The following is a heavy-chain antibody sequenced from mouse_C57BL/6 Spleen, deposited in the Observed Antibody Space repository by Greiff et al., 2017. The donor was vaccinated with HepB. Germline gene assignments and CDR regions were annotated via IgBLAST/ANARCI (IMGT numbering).Heavy chain of an antibody. CDR1: GYTFTSYW. V-gene: IGHV1-53*01. J-gene: IGHJ3*01. D-gene: IGHD1-1*01. CDR2: INPSNGGT. CDR3: AREHYGSPWFAY. Sequence: QVQLKQPGTELVKPGASVKLSCKASGYTFTSYWMHWVKQRPGQGLEWIGNINPSNGGTNYNEKFKSKATLTVDKSSSTAYMQLSSLTSEDSAVYYCAREHYGSPWFAYWGQGTLVTVSA.